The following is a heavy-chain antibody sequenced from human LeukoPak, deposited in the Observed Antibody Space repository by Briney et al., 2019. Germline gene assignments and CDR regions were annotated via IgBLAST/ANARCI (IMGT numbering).Heavy chain of an antibody. Sequence: SVKVSCEASGGTFSSYSISWVRQAPGQGLEWMGRIIPILGIANYEQKFQGTVTLTADKSPNPPYLDLSSLRAEDTAVYYCARSTGYRTSWCDYGGQGTLVTVPS. CDR1: GGTFSSYS. CDR2: IIPILGIA. D-gene: IGHD6-13*01. V-gene: IGHV1-69*02. CDR3: ARSTGYRTSWCDY. J-gene: IGHJ4*02.